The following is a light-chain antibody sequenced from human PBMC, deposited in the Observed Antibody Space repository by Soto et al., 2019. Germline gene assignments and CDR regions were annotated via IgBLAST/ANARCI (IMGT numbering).Light chain of an antibody. CDR2: EVT. CDR3: SSYTSINNQL. J-gene: IGLJ3*02. CDR1: SSDFGNFNY. Sequence: QSALTQPASVSGSPGQSITISCTGASSDFGNFNYVSWYQQHPGKVPKLIIYEVTSRPSGVSNRFSGSKSDNTASLTISGLQAEDEAYYYCSSYTSINNQLFGGGTKLTVL. V-gene: IGLV2-14*01.